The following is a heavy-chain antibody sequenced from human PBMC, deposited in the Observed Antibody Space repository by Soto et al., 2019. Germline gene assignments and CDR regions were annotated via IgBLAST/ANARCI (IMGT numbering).Heavy chain of an antibody. CDR1: GYTFTDYA. CDR3: AREPGYSFGSLNY. Sequence: HVELVQSGADVKKPGASVTISCKASGYTFTDYALHWVRQAPGQRLEWMGWMNAGVGNTLYSQKLQGRITITRETSASTAYMPLNSLKSEDTAIYYCAREPGYSFGSLNYWGPGTLVTVSS. V-gene: IGHV1-3*01. CDR2: MNAGVGNT. J-gene: IGHJ4*02. D-gene: IGHD5-18*01.